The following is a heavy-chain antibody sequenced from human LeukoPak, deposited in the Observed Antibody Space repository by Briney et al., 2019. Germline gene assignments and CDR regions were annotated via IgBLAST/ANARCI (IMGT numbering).Heavy chain of an antibody. Sequence: EASVKVSCKASGYTFTSYDINWVRQATGQGLEWLGWMNPNTGNTGYAQKFQGRVTMTRDTSISTAYMELSSLSSEDTAVYYCARKGGWYYDNSGYLLGYWGQETLVTVSS. CDR2: MNPNTGNT. CDR1: GYTFTSYD. J-gene: IGHJ4*02. D-gene: IGHD3-22*01. V-gene: IGHV1-8*01. CDR3: ARKGGWYYDNSGYLLGY.